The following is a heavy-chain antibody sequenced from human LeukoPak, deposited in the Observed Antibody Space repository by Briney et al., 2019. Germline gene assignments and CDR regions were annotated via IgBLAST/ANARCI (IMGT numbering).Heavy chain of an antibody. CDR2: IYYSGST. J-gene: IGHJ3*02. Sequence: PSETLSLTCTVSGGSISSYYWSWLRQPPGKGLEWIGYIYYSGSTNYNPSLKSRVTISVDTSKNQFSLKLSSVTAADTAVYYCARDQTITPLDIWGQGTTVTVSS. CDR3: ARDQTITPLDI. CDR1: GGSISSYY. V-gene: IGHV4-59*01. D-gene: IGHD5-12*01.